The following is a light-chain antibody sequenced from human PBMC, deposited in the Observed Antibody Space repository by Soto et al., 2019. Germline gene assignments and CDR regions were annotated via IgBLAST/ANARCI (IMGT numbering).Light chain of an antibody. V-gene: IGKV4-1*01. J-gene: IGKJ4*01. CDR2: WAS. Sequence: DIVMTQSPDSLAVSLGESATINCKSSQSVLYSSNNKNHLAWYQQKPGQPPKLVIYWASTRESGVPDRFSGSGSGKDFTLTISSLQAEDVAVYYCYQYFSTPLTFGCGIKVEIX. CDR3: YQYFSTPLT. CDR1: QSVLYSSNNKNH.